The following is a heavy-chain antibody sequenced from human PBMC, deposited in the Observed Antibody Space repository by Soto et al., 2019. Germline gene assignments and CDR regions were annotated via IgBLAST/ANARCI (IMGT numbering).Heavy chain of an antibody. CDR3: WRDACRGTSCHNQEKYYVMDV. J-gene: IGHJ6*02. Sequence: ASVKASCKASWDTLTNCALHWVRQSPEQRLKWMGLINAGNGNTKYSQQFQGRVTITRDTCAVTAYVELTSLRSEDKGVGYCWRDACRGTSCHNQEKYYVMDVSRQGTMVTVSS. D-gene: IGHD2-2*01. CDR2: INAGNGNT. CDR1: WDTLTNCA. V-gene: IGHV1-3*01.